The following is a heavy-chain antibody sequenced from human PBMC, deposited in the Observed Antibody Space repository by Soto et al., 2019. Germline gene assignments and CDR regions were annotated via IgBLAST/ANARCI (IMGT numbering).Heavy chain of an antibody. V-gene: IGHV4-31*03. CDR2: IYDSGST. CDR3: ARDAAEYDFDY. CDR1: GGSISSGGQY. D-gene: IGHD6-25*01. Sequence: QVQLKESGPGLVKPSQPLSLTCTVSGGSISSGGQYWSWIRQHPGKGLEWIGYIYDSGSTYYNPSLRSRVTISVDTSKKQFSLKLRSVTAADTAVYYCARDAAEYDFDYWGQGTLVTVSS. J-gene: IGHJ4*02.